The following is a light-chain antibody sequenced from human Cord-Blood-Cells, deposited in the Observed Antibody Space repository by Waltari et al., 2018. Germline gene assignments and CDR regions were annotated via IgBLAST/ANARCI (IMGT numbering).Light chain of an antibody. CDR1: RTDAGGYNY. CDR2: DVS. V-gene: IGLV2-14*01. J-gene: IGLJ1*01. Sequence: QTALTQPAQLSGSLGHSITLTCTVTRTDAGGYNYISLYQQHHDKAPKRMIYDVSNRPSGVSNRFSGSKSGNAASLTISGLQAEDGADYYCSSYTSSRTLSYVFGTVTKVTVL. CDR3: SSYTSSRTLSYV.